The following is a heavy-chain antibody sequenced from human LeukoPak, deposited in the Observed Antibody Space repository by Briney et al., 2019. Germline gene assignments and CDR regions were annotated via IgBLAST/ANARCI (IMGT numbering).Heavy chain of an antibody. CDR2: IYTSGST. J-gene: IGHJ4*02. CDR3: ARDLRGNYGILDY. D-gene: IGHD4-11*01. Sequence: SETLSLTCTVPGGSISSGSYYWSWIRQPAGKGLEWIGRIYTSGSTNYNPSLKSRVTISVDTSKNQFSLKLSSVTAADTAVYYCARDLRGNYGILDYWGQGTLVTVSS. V-gene: IGHV4-61*02. CDR1: GGSISSGSYY.